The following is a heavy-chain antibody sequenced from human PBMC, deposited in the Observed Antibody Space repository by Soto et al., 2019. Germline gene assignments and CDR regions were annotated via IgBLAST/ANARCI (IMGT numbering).Heavy chain of an antibody. CDR2: ISAYNGNT. Sequence: ASVKVSCKASGYTFTSYGISWVRQAPGQGLEWMGWISAYNGNTNYAQKLQGRVTMTTDTSTSTAYMELRSLRSDDTAVYYCARDAASGGVVVPAATNYYYYYMDVWGKGTTVTVSS. D-gene: IGHD2-2*01. CDR3: ARDAASGGVVVPAATNYYYYYMDV. J-gene: IGHJ6*03. V-gene: IGHV1-18*01. CDR1: GYTFTSYG.